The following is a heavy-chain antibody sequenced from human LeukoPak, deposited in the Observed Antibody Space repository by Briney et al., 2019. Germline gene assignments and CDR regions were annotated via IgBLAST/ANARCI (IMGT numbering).Heavy chain of an antibody. V-gene: IGHV4-39*01. J-gene: IGHJ6*02. CDR1: GGSISRSNYY. D-gene: IGHD2-15*01. Sequence: SETLSLTCSVSGGSISRSNYYWGWIRQPPGKGLEWIGSIFYIGSTYYNPSLKSRVTISVDTSRNHFSLRLSSVTAADTAVYYCARQKGLRDITSLPLMDVWGQGTTVTVSS. CDR3: ARQKGLRDITSLPLMDV. CDR2: IFYIGST.